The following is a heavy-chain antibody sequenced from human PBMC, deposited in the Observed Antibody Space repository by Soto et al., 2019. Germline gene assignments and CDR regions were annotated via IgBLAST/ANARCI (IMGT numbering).Heavy chain of an antibody. Sequence: SETLSLTCAVPGGSISSGGYSWSWIRQPPGKGLEWIGYIYHSGSTYYNPSLKSRVTISVDRSKNQFSLKLSSVTAADTAVYYCARAGCSSTSCRGFDPWGQGTLVTVSS. J-gene: IGHJ5*02. V-gene: IGHV4-30-2*01. D-gene: IGHD2-2*01. CDR1: GGSISSGGYS. CDR3: ARAGCSSTSCRGFDP. CDR2: IYHSGST.